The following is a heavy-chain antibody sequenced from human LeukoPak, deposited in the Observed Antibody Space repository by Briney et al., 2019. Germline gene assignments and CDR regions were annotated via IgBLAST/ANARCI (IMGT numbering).Heavy chain of an antibody. J-gene: IGHJ4*02. V-gene: IGHV1-18*04. Sequence: ASVKVSCKASGYTFIGFYMHWVRQAPGQGREWMGWISAYNGNTNYAQKLQGRVTMTTDTSTSTAYMELRSLRSDDTAVYYCARDGGYSYGSIDYWGQGTLVTVSS. CDR1: GYTFIGFY. D-gene: IGHD5-18*01. CDR3: ARDGGYSYGSIDY. CDR2: ISAYNGNT.